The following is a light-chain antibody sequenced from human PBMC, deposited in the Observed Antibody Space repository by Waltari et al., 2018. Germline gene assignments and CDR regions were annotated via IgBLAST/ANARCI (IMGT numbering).Light chain of an antibody. CDR3: CSYATIGTLYV. CDR1: SSDVGTYNL. V-gene: IGLV2-23*01. CDR2: EAT. J-gene: IGLJ1*01. Sequence: QSALTQPASVSGSPGQSITISCTGTSSDVGTYNLVSWYQQHPGEAPKLFIYEATKRPSGVSNRFSASKSGNTASLTISGLQVEDEADYYCCSYATIGTLYVFGTGTKVTVL.